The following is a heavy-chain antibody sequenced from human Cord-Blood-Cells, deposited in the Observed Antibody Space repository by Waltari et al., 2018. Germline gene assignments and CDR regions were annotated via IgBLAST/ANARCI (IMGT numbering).Heavy chain of an antibody. CDR2: IYHSGST. D-gene: IGHD6-19*01. J-gene: IGHJ4*02. V-gene: IGHV4-38-2*01. CDR3: ARFYSSHDY. CDR1: GYSISSGYY. Sequence: QVQLQESGPGLVKPSETLSLTCAVSGYSISSGYYWGWIRQPPGKGLEWIGSIYHSGSTYDNPSLKSRVTIPVDTSKNRFSLKLSSVTAADTAVYYCARFYSSHDYWGQGTLVTVSS.